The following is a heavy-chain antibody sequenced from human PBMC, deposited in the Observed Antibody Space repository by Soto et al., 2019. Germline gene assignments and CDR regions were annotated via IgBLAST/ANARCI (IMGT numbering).Heavy chain of an antibody. V-gene: IGHV4-31*03. CDR3: ARVRAPPEDGYYYMDV. CDR1: GGSISSGGYY. D-gene: IGHD1-26*01. Sequence: SETLSLTCTVSGGSISSGGYYWSWIRQHPGKGLEWIGYIYYSGSTYYNPSLKSRVTISVDTSKNQFSLKLSSVTAADTAVYYCARVRAPPEDGYYYMDVWGKGTTVTVSS. CDR2: IYYSGST. J-gene: IGHJ6*03.